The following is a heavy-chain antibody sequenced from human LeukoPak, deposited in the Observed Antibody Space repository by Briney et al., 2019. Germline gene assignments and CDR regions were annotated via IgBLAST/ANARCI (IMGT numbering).Heavy chain of an antibody. V-gene: IGHV3-7*01. D-gene: IGHD3-10*01. J-gene: IGHJ4*02. CDR2: INQGGSEK. CDR1: SFTFSGYW. Sequence: GGSLRLSCAASSFTFSGYWMSWVRQAPGKGLEWVANINQGGSEKNYVASVKGRFTISSDNAKNSLYLQMNSLRAEDTAVYFCARDSLGSGSYYDYWGQGTLVTVSS. CDR3: ARDSLGSGSYYDY.